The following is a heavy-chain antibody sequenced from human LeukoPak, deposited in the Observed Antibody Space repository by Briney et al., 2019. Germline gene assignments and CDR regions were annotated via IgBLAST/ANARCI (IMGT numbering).Heavy chain of an antibody. D-gene: IGHD6-13*01. J-gene: IGHJ4*02. CDR3: ARWQAAAGTHVGDF. V-gene: IGHV4-39*07. CDR2: IYYSGIT. Sequence: KPSETLSLTCTVSGGSISSSGYYWGWIRQPPGKGLEWIGSIYYSGITYDNPSLKSRVTISVDTSKNQFSLNLRSVTAADTAVYYCARWQAAAGTHVGDFWGQGTLVTVSS. CDR1: GGSISSSGYY.